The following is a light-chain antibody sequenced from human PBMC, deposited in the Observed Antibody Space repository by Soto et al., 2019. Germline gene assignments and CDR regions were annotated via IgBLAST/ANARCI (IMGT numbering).Light chain of an antibody. CDR3: QQYGGSPF. CDR1: QPTSF. V-gene: IGKV3-20*01. CDR2: PAS. J-gene: IGKJ4*01. Sequence: EVVLPQSPGTLSLSPGESATLSCRASQPTSFLAWYQQKPGQAPRLLIYPASSRATGIPDRFSGRGSGTDFPLIVCRLEREDFAGYDCQQYGGSPFFGGGTNVE.